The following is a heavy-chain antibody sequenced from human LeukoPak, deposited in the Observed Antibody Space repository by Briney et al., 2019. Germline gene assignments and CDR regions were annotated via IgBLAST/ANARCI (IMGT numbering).Heavy chain of an antibody. CDR2: IKQDGSES. J-gene: IGHJ4*02. CDR3: ATGQGSRWDN. Sequence: GGSLRLSCAVSGFSFNNHWMSWVRQAAGKRLEWVANIKQDGSESYYVGSVKGRFTISRDNAKNSLYLQMDSLRGEDTAVYHCATGQGSRWDNWGLGTLVTVSS. V-gene: IGHV3-7*01. D-gene: IGHD6-13*01. CDR1: GFSFNNHW.